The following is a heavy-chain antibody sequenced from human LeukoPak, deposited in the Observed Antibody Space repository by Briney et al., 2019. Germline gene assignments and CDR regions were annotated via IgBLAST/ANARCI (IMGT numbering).Heavy chain of an antibody. CDR2: IYYSGST. D-gene: IGHD2/OR15-2a*01. CDR1: GGSISSYY. V-gene: IGHV4-59*01. CDR3: ARASLSWFDP. Sequence: SETLSLTCTVSGGSISSYYWSWIRQPPGKGLEWIGYIYYSGSTNYNPSLKSRVTISVDTSKNQFSLKPSSVTAADTAVYYCARASLSWFDPWGQGTLVTVSS. J-gene: IGHJ5*02.